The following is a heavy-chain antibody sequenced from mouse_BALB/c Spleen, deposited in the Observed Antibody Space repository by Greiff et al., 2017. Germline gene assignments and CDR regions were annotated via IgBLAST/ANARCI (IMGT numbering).Heavy chain of an antibody. Sequence: QVQLPQSGAELAKPGASVKMSCKASGYTFPSYWMHWVKQRPGQGLEWIGYINPSTGYTEYNQKFKDKATLTADKSSSTAYMQLSSLTSEDSAVYYCAREGDGRAWLAYWGQGTRGTVSA. CDR3: AREGDGRAWLAY. V-gene: IGHV1-7*01. CDR1: GYTFPSYW. CDR2: INPSTGYT. J-gene: IGHJ3*01. D-gene: IGHD1-2*01.